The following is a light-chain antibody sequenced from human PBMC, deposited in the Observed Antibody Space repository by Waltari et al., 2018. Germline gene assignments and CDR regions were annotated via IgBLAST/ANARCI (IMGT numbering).Light chain of an antibody. V-gene: IGLV3-21*02. Sequence: SYVLPQPPSVSVAPGQTARITWGGNNIGSKTVHWYQQYPGQAPVLVVYADSDRPSGFPERFSGSNSGNTATLSISRVEAGDEADYYCQVWDSTTDRVVFGGGTKLTVL. J-gene: IGLJ2*01. CDR1: NIGSKT. CDR2: ADS. CDR3: QVWDSTTDRVV.